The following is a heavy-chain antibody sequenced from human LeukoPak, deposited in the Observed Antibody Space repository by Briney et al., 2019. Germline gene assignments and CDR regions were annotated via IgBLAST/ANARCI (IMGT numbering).Heavy chain of an antibody. V-gene: IGHV3-23*01. D-gene: IGHD2-21*02. J-gene: IGHJ4*01. CDR3: AKDRVTDGAWEIDY. CDR1: GFTFRTYA. CDR2: IIGNAAAT. Sequence: PGGSLRLSCAASGFTFRTYAMSWVRQAPGEGLEWVSGIIGNAAATYYADSVKGRFTISRDNSKNTVYLQMNSLRAEDTAIYYCAKDRVTDGAWEIDYWGQGTLVTVSS.